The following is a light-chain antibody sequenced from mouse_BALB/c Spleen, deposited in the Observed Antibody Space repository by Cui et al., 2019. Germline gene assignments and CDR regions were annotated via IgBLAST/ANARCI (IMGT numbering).Light chain of an antibody. Sequence: QIVLTQSPAIMSASPGEKVTLTCSASSSVSSSYLYWYQQKPRSSPKLWIYSTSNLASGVPARFSGSGSGTSYSLTISSMEAEDAASYFCHQWSSYPPTFGSGTKLEIK. CDR1: SSVSSSY. CDR3: HQWSSYPPT. CDR2: STS. V-gene: IGKV4-79*01. J-gene: IGKJ4*01.